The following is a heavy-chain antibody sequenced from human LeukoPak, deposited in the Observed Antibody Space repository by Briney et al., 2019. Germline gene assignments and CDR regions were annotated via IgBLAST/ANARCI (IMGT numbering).Heavy chain of an antibody. CDR2: IIPIFGTA. Sequence: GASVKVSCKASGGTFSSYAISWVRQAPGQGLEWMGGIIPIFGTANYAQKFQGRVTITTDESTSTAYMELSSLRSEDTAVYYCVSAAYSSPTAGYYYYMDVWGKGTTVTVSS. CDR1: GGTFSSYA. V-gene: IGHV1-69*05. D-gene: IGHD6-13*01. J-gene: IGHJ6*03. CDR3: VSAAYSSPTAGYYYYMDV.